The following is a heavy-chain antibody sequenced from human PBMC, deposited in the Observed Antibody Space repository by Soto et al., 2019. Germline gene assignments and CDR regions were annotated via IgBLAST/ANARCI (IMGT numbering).Heavy chain of an antibody. Sequence: QVQLQQWGAGLLKPSETLSLTCAVYGGSFSGYYRSWIRQPPGKGLEWIGEINHSGSTNYNPSLTSRVTISVDTSKNQFSLKLSSVTAADTAVYYCARRLWFGELLSWGQGTLVTVSS. CDR1: GGSFSGYY. D-gene: IGHD3-10*01. CDR3: ARRLWFGELLS. J-gene: IGHJ5*02. CDR2: INHSGST. V-gene: IGHV4-34*01.